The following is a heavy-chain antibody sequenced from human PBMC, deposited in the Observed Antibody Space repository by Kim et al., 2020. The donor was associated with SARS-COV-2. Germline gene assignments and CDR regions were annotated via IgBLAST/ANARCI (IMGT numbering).Heavy chain of an antibody. J-gene: IGHJ3*02. Sequence: ASVKVSCKASGYTFTSYGISWVRQAPGQGLEWMGWISAYNGNTNYAQKLQGRVTMTTDTSTSTAYMELRSLRSDDTAVYYCARGARGVLMVYASQGQTAFDIWGQGTMVTVSS. CDR3: ARGARGVLMVYASQGQTAFDI. CDR1: GYTFTSYG. V-gene: IGHV1-18*01. CDR2: ISAYNGNT. D-gene: IGHD2-8*01.